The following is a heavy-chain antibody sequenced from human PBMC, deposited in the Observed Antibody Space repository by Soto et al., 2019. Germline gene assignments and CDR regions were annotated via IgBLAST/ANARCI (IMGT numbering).Heavy chain of an antibody. CDR3: ARDQPGYSYGYGLGY. Sequence: GGSLRLSCAASGFTFSDYYMNWIRQAPGKGLEWISYISTSGTTIYYADSLKGRFTTSRDNAKNSLYLQMNSLRAEDTAVYYCARDQPGYSYGYGLGYWGQGTLVTVSS. V-gene: IGHV3-11*04. D-gene: IGHD5-18*01. J-gene: IGHJ4*02. CDR2: ISTSGTTI. CDR1: GFTFSDYY.